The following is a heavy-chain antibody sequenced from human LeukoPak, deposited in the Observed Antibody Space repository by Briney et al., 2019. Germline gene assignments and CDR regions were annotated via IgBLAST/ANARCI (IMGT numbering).Heavy chain of an antibody. CDR1: GDSVSSNSAA. J-gene: IGHJ4*02. D-gene: IGHD1-26*01. V-gene: IGHV6-1*01. CDR2: TYYRSKWYN. CDR3: AKLWRGSHPRYFDH. Sequence: SQTLSLTCAISGDSVSSNSAAWNWIRQSPSRGLEWLGRTYYRSKWYNNYAVSVKSQIIINPDTSKNQFSLQLNSVTPEDTAVYYCAKLWRGSHPRYFDHWGQGTLVTVSS.